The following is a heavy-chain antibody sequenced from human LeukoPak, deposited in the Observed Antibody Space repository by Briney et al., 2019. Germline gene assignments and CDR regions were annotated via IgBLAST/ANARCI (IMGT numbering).Heavy chain of an antibody. Sequence: TSETLSLTCTVSGGSISSGDYYWGWIRQPPGKGLEWIGSIYYSGSTYYNPSLKSRVTISVDTSKNQFSLKLSSVTAADTAVYYCARRDSSGWYGYFDYWGQGTLVTVSS. D-gene: IGHD6-19*01. V-gene: IGHV4-39*01. CDR1: GGSISSGDYY. CDR2: IYYSGST. J-gene: IGHJ4*02. CDR3: ARRDSSGWYGYFDY.